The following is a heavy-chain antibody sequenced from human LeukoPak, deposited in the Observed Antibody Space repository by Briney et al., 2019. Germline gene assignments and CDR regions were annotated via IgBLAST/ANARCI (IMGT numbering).Heavy chain of an antibody. V-gene: IGHV3-30*01. J-gene: IGHJ4*02. CDR2: ISYDGSNK. D-gene: IGHD2/OR15-2a*01. CDR3: AKDHRLLGKVSDSMDY. Sequence: GRSLRLSCAASGFTFSSYAMHWVPQAPGKGLEGVAVISYDGSNKYYADSVKGRFTISRDNSKNTLYLQMNALRAEDTAVYDCAKDHRLLGKVSDSMDYWGEGTLVTVSS. CDR1: GFTFSSYA.